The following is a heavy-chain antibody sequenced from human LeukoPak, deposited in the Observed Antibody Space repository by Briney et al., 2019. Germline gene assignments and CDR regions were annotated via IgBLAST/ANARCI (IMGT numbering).Heavy chain of an antibody. J-gene: IGHJ4*02. D-gene: IGHD3-10*01. CDR1: GFTVSSNY. Sequence: QPGGSLRLSCAASGFTVSSNYMSWVRQAPGKGLEWVSVIYSGGSTYYADSVKGRFTISRDNSKNTLYLQMNSLRAEDTAVYYCAREVYGSGGMRDYWGQGTLVTVSS. CDR3: AREVYGSGGMRDY. V-gene: IGHV3-66*01. CDR2: IYSGGST.